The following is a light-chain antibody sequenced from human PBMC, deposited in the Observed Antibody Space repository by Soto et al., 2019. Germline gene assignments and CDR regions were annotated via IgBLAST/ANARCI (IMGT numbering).Light chain of an antibody. CDR2: DAT. J-gene: IGKJ3*01. CDR1: QDISNY. V-gene: IGKV1-33*01. Sequence: DLQMTQSPSSLSASVGDRVTITCQASQDISNYLNWYQQRPGKAPKLLIYDATKLETGVPSRFSGSGSGTDFTFTISSLQPEDIATYYCQQYDTLQFTFGPGTKVNV. CDR3: QQYDTLQFT.